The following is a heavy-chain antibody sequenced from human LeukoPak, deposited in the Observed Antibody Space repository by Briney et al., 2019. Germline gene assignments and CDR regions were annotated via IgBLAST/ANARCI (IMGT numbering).Heavy chain of an antibody. Sequence: GGSLRLSCAASGFTFSSDAMYWVRQAPGKGLEWVSGIFGSVGSTHYADSVKGRFTISRDNSKNTVYLQMNSLRAEDTAVYYCAKTTTGYSSGRFPGWPVDYWGQGTLVTVSS. D-gene: IGHD6-19*01. CDR1: GFTFSSDA. CDR3: AKTTTGYSSGRFPGWPVDY. J-gene: IGHJ4*02. CDR2: IFGSVGST. V-gene: IGHV3-23*01.